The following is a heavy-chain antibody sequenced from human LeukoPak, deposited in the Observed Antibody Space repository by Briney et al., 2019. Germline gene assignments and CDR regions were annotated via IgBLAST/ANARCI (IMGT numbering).Heavy chain of an antibody. Sequence: KPSETLSLTCTVSGGSISSSSYYWGWIRQPPGKGLEWIGSIYYSGSTYYNPSLKSRVTISVDTSKNQFSLKLSSVTAADTAVYYCARVYYSNSYDYWYFDLWGRGTLVTVSS. V-gene: IGHV4-39*07. CDR3: ARVYYSNSYDYWYFDL. CDR2: IYYSGST. J-gene: IGHJ2*01. CDR1: GGSISSSSYY. D-gene: IGHD6-13*01.